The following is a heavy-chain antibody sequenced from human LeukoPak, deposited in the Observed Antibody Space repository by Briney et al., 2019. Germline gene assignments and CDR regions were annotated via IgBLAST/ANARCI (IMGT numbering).Heavy chain of an antibody. CDR2: IESKADGVTT. D-gene: IGHD2-2*01. J-gene: IGHJ6*02. CDR3: TTVHRDYASMDV. CDR1: GFTFSSAW. V-gene: IGHV3-15*04. Sequence: GGSLRLSCAASGFTFSSAWLNWVRQAPGRGLEWVGRIESKADGVTTAYAAPVKGRFTISRDDSKTTLYLQMNSLKIEDTAMYYCTTVHRDYASMDVWGRGTTVTVSS.